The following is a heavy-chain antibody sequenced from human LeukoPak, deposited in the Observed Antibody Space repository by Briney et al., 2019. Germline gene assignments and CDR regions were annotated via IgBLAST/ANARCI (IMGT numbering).Heavy chain of an antibody. CDR1: GGSFSGYY. Sequence: KPSETLSLTCAVYGGSFSGYYWSWIRQPPGKGLEWIGYIYYSGSTNYNPSLKSRVTISVDTSKNQFSLKLSSVTAADTAVYYCASTRLGSGLEGAFDIWGQGTMVTVSS. CDR2: IYYSGST. D-gene: IGHD6-25*01. J-gene: IGHJ3*02. CDR3: ASTRLGSGLEGAFDI. V-gene: IGHV4-59*01.